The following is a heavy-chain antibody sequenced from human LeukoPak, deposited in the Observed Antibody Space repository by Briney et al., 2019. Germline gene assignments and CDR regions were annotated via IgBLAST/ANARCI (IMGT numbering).Heavy chain of an antibody. V-gene: IGHV3-30*18. CDR2: ISYDGSNK. J-gene: IGHJ4*02. CDR1: GLTFNSYG. CDR3: AESTSTHITVAGGFDC. D-gene: IGHD6-19*01. Sequence: GGSLRLSCAASGLTFNSYGMHWVRQAPGKGLEWVTVISYDGSNKYYSDSVKGRFTISRDNSKNTLYLQMNSLRGEDTAVYFCAESTSTHITVAGGFDCWGQGTLVTVSS.